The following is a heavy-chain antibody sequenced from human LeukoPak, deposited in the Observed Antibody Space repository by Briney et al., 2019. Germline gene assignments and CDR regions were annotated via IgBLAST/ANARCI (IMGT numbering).Heavy chain of an antibody. J-gene: IGHJ4*02. D-gene: IGHD2-2*01. CDR1: GFPFTTAW. CDR2: ISTSGSTI. Sequence: GGSLRLSCAASGFPFTTAWMSWVRQAPGKGLEWVSYISTSGSTIYYADSVKGRFTFSRDNARNPLFLQMNRLRAEDTAVYYCAKDRPCTTCSPSDYWGQGTLVTVSS. CDR3: AKDRPCTTCSPSDY. V-gene: IGHV3-11*01.